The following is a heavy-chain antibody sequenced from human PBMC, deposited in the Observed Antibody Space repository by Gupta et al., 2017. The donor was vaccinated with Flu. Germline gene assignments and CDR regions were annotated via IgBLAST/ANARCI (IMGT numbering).Heavy chain of an antibody. CDR3: AKDGRSTIFGVVQHSYYFDY. Sequence: QVQLVESGGGVVQPGRSLRLSCAASGFTFSSYGMHWVRQAPGKGLEWVAVISYDGSNKYYADSVKGRFTIARDNSKNTLYLQMNSLRAEDTAVYYCAKDGRSTIFGVVQHSYYFDYWGQGTLVTVSS. V-gene: IGHV3-30*18. CDR1: GFTFSSYG. J-gene: IGHJ4*02. D-gene: IGHD3-3*01. CDR2: ISYDGSNK.